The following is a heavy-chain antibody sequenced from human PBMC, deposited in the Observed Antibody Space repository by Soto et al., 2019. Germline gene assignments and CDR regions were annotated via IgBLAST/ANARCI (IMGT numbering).Heavy chain of an antibody. V-gene: IGHV3-7*01. CDR2: IHGDGGKI. CDR1: GFMFSADW. J-gene: IGHJ4*02. D-gene: IGHD5-18*01. Sequence: VGALMLSCASSGFMFSADWMSLVRQAPGKGLEWVANIHGDGGKIYYVDSVKGRFTISRDNAKRSLYLQMNSLRAEDTAVYYCARDFYGGYTYGPGDYWGQGALVTVSS. CDR3: ARDFYGGYTYGPGDY.